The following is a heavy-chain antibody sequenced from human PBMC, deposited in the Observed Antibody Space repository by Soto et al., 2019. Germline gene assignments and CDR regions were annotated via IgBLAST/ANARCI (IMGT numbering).Heavy chain of an antibody. D-gene: IGHD5-18*01. Sequence: ASVKVSCKASGGTFSSYAISWVRQAPGQGLEWMGGIIPIFGTANYAQKFQGRVTITADESTSTAYMELSSLRSEDTAVYCCARGGYSYGNDAFDIWGQGTMVTVSS. J-gene: IGHJ3*02. CDR2: IIPIFGTA. CDR1: GGTFSSYA. CDR3: ARGGYSYGNDAFDI. V-gene: IGHV1-69*13.